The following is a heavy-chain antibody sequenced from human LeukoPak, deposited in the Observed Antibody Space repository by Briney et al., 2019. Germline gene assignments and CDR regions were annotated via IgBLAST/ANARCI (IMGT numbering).Heavy chain of an antibody. CDR2: ITNNGGGT. CDR3: VKETGHNWGYFEF. J-gene: IGHJ4*02. CDR1: GFAFSGYA. V-gene: IGHV3-23*01. Sequence: GGSLRLSCATSGFAFSGYAMTWVRQAPGKGLAWVSVITNNGGGTYYADSVKGRFTISRDNSKNTLYLQMNNLRADDTAVFYCVKETGHNWGYFEFWGRGTLVTVSS. D-gene: IGHD7-27*01.